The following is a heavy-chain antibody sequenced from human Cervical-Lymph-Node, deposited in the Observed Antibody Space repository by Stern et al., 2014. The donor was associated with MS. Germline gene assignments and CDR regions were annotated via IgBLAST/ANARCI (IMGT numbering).Heavy chain of an antibody. V-gene: IGHV3-30-3*01. CDR1: GFTFSSYP. D-gene: IGHD3-10*01. Sequence: VQLVESGGGVVQPGRSLRVSCAGSGFTFSSYPIYWVRQAPGKGLEWVGLITYDGSKTHYEDSVKGRFTLSRDNSKNTVSLQMNSLTTEDTAVYFCARGSRGMDVWGQGTTVTVSS. CDR2: ITYDGSKT. J-gene: IGHJ6*02. CDR3: ARGSRGMDV.